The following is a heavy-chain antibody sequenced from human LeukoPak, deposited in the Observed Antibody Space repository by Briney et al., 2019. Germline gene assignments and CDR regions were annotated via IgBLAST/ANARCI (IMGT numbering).Heavy chain of an antibody. V-gene: IGHV4-61*02. CDR1: GGSISSGSYY. J-gene: IGHJ4*02. CDR2: IYTSGST. Sequence: PSQTLSLTCTVSGGSISSGSYYWSWIRQPAGKGLEWIGRIYTSGSTNYNPSLKSRVTISVDTSKNQFSLKLSSVTAADTAVYYCARDSYVDTAMALDYWGQGTLVTVSS. D-gene: IGHD5-18*01. CDR3: ARDSYVDTAMALDY.